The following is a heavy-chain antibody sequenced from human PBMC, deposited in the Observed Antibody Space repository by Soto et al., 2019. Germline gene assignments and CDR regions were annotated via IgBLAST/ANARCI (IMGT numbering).Heavy chain of an antibody. D-gene: IGHD1-7*01. CDR2: IYYSGST. V-gene: IGHV4-31*03. CDR3: ARNRENWNYYFDY. J-gene: IGHJ4*02. CDR1: GGSISSGGYY. Sequence: SETLSLTCTVSGGSISSGGYYRSWIRQHPGKGLEWIGYIYYSGSTYYNPSLKSRVTISVDTSKNQFSLKLSSVTAADTAVYYCARNRENWNYYFDYWGQGTLVTVSS.